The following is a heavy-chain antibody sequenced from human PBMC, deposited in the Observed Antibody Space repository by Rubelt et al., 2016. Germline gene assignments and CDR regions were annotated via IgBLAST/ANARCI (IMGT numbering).Heavy chain of an antibody. CDR2: ISGSGGST. D-gene: IGHD2-15*01. V-gene: IGHV3-23*01. J-gene: IGHJ4*02. CDR1: GFTFSTYG. Sequence: VHRGGSLRLSCAASGFTFSTYGMTWVRQAPGKGLEWVSAISGSGGSTYYADSVKGRFSISRDNSKNTLYLQMDNLGAEDTAVYYCVRDRDVALDFDYWGQGTLVAVSS. CDR3: VRDRDVALDFDY.